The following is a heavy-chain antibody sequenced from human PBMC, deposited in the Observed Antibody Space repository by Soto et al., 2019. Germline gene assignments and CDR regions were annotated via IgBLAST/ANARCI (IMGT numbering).Heavy chain of an antibody. J-gene: IGHJ6*03. V-gene: IGHV1-69*02. Sequence: SVKVSCKASGGTFSSYTISWVRQAPGQGLEWMGRIIPILGIANYAQKFQGRVTITADKSTSTAYMELSSLRSEGTAVYYCASGQQLDQDYYYYYYMDVWGKGTTVTVSS. CDR1: GGTFSSYT. D-gene: IGHD1-1*01. CDR2: IIPILGIA. CDR3: ASGQQLDQDYYYYYYMDV.